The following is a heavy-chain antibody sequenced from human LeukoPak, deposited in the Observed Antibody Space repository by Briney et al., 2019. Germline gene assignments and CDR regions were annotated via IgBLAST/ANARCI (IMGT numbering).Heavy chain of an antibody. Sequence: QPGGSLRLSCVASGFTFSSYSMHWVRQAPGKGLVWVSRIDRDGSSTTYADSVKGRFAISRDNAKNTLYLQMNSLRAEDTAVYYCAIGWLQFGLGYWGQGTLVTVFS. CDR2: IDRDGSST. V-gene: IGHV3-74*01. CDR1: GFTFSSYS. D-gene: IGHD5-24*01. CDR3: AIGWLQFGLGY. J-gene: IGHJ4*02.